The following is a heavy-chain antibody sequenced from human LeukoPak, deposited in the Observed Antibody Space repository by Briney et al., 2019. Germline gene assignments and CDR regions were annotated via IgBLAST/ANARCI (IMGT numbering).Heavy chain of an antibody. CDR1: GYTFTGFF. CDR3: ARMDLDGGDSIGFDS. J-gene: IGHJ5*01. D-gene: IGHD2-21*02. CDR2: INPNIGDA. V-gene: IGHV1-2*02. Sequence: GASVKVSCKASGYTFTGFFMHWVRQAPGQGLEWMGWINPNIGDAYYAQKFQGRVTMTRDGSINTAYMELSRLTSDDTAVYYCARMDLDGGDSIGFDSWGQGTLVTVSS.